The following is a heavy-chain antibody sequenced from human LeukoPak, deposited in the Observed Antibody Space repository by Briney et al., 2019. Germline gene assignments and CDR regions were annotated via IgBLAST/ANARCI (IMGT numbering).Heavy chain of an antibody. V-gene: IGHV3-30*04. J-gene: IGHJ4*02. CDR2: ISYDGSNK. CDR1: GFSFSSYA. CDR3: ARDPKFDY. Sequence: GGSLRLSCAASGFSFSSYAMHWVRQAPGKGLEWVAVISYDGSNKYYADSVKGRFTISRDNSKNTLYLQMNSLRAEDTAVYYCARDPKFDYRGQGTLVTVSS.